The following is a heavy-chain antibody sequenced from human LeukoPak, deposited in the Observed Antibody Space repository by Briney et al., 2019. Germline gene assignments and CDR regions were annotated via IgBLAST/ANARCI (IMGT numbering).Heavy chain of an antibody. V-gene: IGHV4-34*01. D-gene: IGHD3-10*01. CDR1: GGSFSGYY. J-gene: IGHJ4*02. Sequence: SETLSLTCAVYGGSFSGYYWSWVRQPPGKGLEWIGEINHSGSTNYNPSLKSRVTISVDTSKNQFSLKLSSVTAADTAVYYCARGYYYGSGGFDYWGQGTLVTVSS. CDR2: INHSGST. CDR3: ARGYYYGSGGFDY.